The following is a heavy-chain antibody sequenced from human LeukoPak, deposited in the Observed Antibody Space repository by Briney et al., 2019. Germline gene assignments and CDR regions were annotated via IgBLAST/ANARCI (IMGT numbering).Heavy chain of an antibody. CDR1: GGSISSGGYY. Sequence: TLSLTCTVSGGSISSGGYYWSWIRQHPGKGLEWIGYIYYSGSTYYNPSLKSRVTISVDTSKNQFSLKLSSVTAADTAVYYCARTLYNWNYFDYWGQGTLVTVSS. V-gene: IGHV4-31*03. J-gene: IGHJ4*02. CDR2: IYYSGST. CDR3: ARTLYNWNYFDY. D-gene: IGHD1-20*01.